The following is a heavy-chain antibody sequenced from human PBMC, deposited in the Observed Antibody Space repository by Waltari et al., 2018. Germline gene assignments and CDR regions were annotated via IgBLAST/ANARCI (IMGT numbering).Heavy chain of an antibody. V-gene: IGHV4-38-2*02. CDR2: IYHTGNT. CDR1: GYSITSGHY. Sequence: QVQLQESGPGLVKPSETLSLSCSVSGYSITSGHYWGWIRQPPGKELEWIGSIYHTGNTYYNPSLKSRATISVDTSRNQFSLRLHSVTAADTAVYYCASLFQGENSGIDPWGQGILVTVSS. CDR3: ASLFQGENSGIDP. D-gene: IGHD1-26*01. J-gene: IGHJ5*02.